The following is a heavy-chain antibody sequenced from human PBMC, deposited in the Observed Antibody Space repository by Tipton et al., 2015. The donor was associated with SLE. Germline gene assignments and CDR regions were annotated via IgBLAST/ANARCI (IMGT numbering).Heavy chain of an antibody. J-gene: IGHJ4*02. CDR3: ARNLPFDS. Sequence: SLRLSCAASGFTFRSYWMTWVRQSPGQGLEWVANINQDGSVQHYVDSVKGRFTISRDNARTSVYLQMNSLRAEDTAVYYCARNLPFDSWGQGTLVTVSS. CDR2: INQDGSVQ. V-gene: IGHV3-7*01. CDR1: GFTFRSYW.